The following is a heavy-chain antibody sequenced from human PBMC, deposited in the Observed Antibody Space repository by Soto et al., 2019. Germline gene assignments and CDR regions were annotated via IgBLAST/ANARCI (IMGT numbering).Heavy chain of an antibody. CDR3: AKNSLTGYYNYYYCMDY. Sequence: ESLKISCKSSGYSLSRSWIAWVRLMPGKGLGWMGSIYPDDSDTKYSPSIQGKVTISADKSISAAYLQWSSLKTSVTAIYYCAKNSLTGYYNYYYCMDYWGQGTTVTVSS. D-gene: IGHD3-9*01. J-gene: IGHJ6*02. CDR1: GYSLSRSW. CDR2: IYPDDSDT. V-gene: IGHV5-51*01.